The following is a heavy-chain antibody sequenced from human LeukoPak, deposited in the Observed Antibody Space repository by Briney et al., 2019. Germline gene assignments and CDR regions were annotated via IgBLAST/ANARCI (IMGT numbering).Heavy chain of an antibody. V-gene: IGHV3-48*03. CDR1: GFTFSSYE. J-gene: IGHJ4*02. CDR2: ISGSGSTI. CDR3: ASDDPLDY. Sequence: GGSLRLSCAASGFTFSSYEMNWVRQAPGKGLEWVSYISGSGSTIYYADSVKGRFAISRDNAKNSLYLQMNSLRAEDTAVYYCASDDPLDYWGQGTLVTVSS.